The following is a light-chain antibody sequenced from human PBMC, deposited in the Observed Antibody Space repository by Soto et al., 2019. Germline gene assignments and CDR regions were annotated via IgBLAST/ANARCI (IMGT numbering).Light chain of an antibody. CDR3: QQYNNWPRT. J-gene: IGKJ1*01. V-gene: IGKV3-15*01. CDR1: QSVSSY. CDR2: GAS. Sequence: EILMTQSPATLSVSPGERATLSCRASQSVSSYLAWYQQKPGQPPRLLIYGASTRATGIPARFSGSGSGTDFTLTISSLQYEDFEVYYCQQYNNWPRTLGQGTKADIK.